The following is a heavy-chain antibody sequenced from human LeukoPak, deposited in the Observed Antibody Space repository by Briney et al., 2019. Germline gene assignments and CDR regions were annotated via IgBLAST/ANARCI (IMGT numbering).Heavy chain of an antibody. CDR3: ARLLTGKYCFDN. Sequence: SETLSLTCAVYGGSFSGYYWSWIRQPPGKGLEWIGYIYYSGDTNYNPSLKSRATISVDTSRNQFSLKLNSVTATDTAIYYCARLLTGKYCFDNWGQGTLVTVSS. J-gene: IGHJ4*02. D-gene: IGHD7-27*01. CDR2: IYYSGDT. V-gene: IGHV4-59*08. CDR1: GGSFSGYY.